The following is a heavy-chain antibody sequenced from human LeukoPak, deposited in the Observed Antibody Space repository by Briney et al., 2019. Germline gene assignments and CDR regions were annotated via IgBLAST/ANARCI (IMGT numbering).Heavy chain of an antibody. CDR1: GFTFSSYS. CDR3: ARGDYGMDV. J-gene: IGHJ6*02. Sequence: GGSLRLSCAASGFTFSSYSMSWVRQAPGKGLEWVAVIWYDGSNKYYADSVKGRFTISRDNSKNTLYLQMNSLRAEDTAVYYCARGDYGMDVWGQGTTVTVSS. V-gene: IGHV3-33*08. CDR2: IWYDGSNK.